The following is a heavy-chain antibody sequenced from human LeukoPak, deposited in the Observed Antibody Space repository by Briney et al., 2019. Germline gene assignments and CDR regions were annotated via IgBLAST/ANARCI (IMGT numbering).Heavy chain of an antibody. CDR3: ARDTYDSGGYSYGIY. V-gene: IGHV3-33*01. CDR2: IWYDGSKK. J-gene: IGHJ4*02. Sequence: GRSLTLSCAASGFIFSSYVMHWARQAPGKGLEGVADIWYDGSKKYYADSVKGRVTISRDNSTNTLYLQMNSLRAEDTAVYYCARDTYDSGGYSYGIYWGQGTLVTVSS. D-gene: IGHD3-22*01. CDR1: GFIFSSYV.